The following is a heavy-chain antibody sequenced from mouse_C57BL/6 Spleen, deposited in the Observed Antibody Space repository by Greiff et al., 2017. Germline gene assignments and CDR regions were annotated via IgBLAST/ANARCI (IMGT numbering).Heavy chain of an antibody. CDR1: GYTFTSYW. V-gene: IGHV1-64*01. D-gene: IGHD1-1*01. J-gene: IGHJ4*01. Sequence: QVQLQQSGAELVKPGASVKLSCKASGYTFTSYWMHWVKQRPGQGLEWIGMIHPNSGSTNYNEKFKSKATLTVDKSSSTAYMQLSSLTSEDSAVYYCARNHYYGSSPYAMDYWGQGTSVTVSS. CDR3: ARNHYYGSSPYAMDY. CDR2: IHPNSGST.